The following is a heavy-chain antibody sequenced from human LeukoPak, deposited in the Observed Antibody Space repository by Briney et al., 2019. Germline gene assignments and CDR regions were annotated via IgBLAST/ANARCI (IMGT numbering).Heavy chain of an antibody. V-gene: IGHV3-30-3*01. Sequence: GGSLRLSCAASGFTFSSYAMHWVRQAPGKGLEWVAVISYDGSNKYYADSVKGRFTISRDNSKNTLYLQMNSLKTEDTAVYYCTTDSFSPYYWGQGTLVTVSS. CDR2: ISYDGSNK. CDR3: TTDSFSPYY. CDR1: GFTFSSYA. J-gene: IGHJ4*02.